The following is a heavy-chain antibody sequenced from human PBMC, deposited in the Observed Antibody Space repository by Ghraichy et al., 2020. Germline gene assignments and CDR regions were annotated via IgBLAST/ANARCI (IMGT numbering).Heavy chain of an antibody. J-gene: IGHJ5*02. CDR2: INHSGST. D-gene: IGHD6-13*01. Sequence: SQTLSLTCAVYGGSFSGYYWSWIRQPPGKGLEWIGEINHSGSTNYNPSLKSRVTISVDTSKNQFSLKLSSVTAADTAVYYCARHLFGWRGYSSSWYRWFDPWGQGTLVTVSS. V-gene: IGHV4-34*01. CDR1: GGSFSGYY. CDR3: ARHLFGWRGYSSSWYRWFDP.